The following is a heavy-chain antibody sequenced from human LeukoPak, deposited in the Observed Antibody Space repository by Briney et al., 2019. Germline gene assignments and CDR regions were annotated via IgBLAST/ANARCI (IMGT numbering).Heavy chain of an antibody. CDR2: IIPIFGTA. J-gene: IGHJ4*02. Sequence: SVKVSCKASGYTFTSNYIHWVRQAPGQGLEWMGGIIPIFGTANYAQKFQGRVTITADESTSTAYMELSSLRSEDTAVYYCARGPYDYVWGSQYYFDYWGQGTLVTVSS. CDR3: ARGPYDYVWGSQYYFDY. D-gene: IGHD3-16*01. V-gene: IGHV1-69*13. CDR1: GYTFTSNY.